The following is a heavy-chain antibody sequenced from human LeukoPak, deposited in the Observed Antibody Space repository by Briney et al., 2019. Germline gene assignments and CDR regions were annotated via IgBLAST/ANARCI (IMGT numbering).Heavy chain of an antibody. Sequence: GGSLRLSCAASGFTFSNYAVSWVRQAPGQGLQWVSTIAGSGTATYYADSVKGRFTISRDDSKNTLYLQMNSLRAEDTAVYYCARDNEAAGSFPTTYWGQGTLVTVSS. D-gene: IGHD6-13*01. CDR3: ARDNEAAGSFPTTY. V-gene: IGHV3-23*01. CDR2: IAGSGTAT. J-gene: IGHJ4*02. CDR1: GFTFSNYA.